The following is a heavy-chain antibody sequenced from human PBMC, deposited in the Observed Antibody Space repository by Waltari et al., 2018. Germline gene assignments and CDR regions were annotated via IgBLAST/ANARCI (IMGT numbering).Heavy chain of an antibody. Sequence: EVQLLESGGGLVQPGGSLRLACAASGFTFNNYAMNWVRQAPGKELEWASSVSYTGSRTYYADSVKGRFTISRDNSKNTLYLQMNSLRDGDTAVYYCAKDTSSVVSAMDWFDPWGQGTLVTVSS. CDR2: VSYTGSRT. CDR1: GFTFNNYA. J-gene: IGHJ5*01. CDR3: AKDTSSVVSAMDWFDP. V-gene: IGHV3-23*01. D-gene: IGHD2-21*02.